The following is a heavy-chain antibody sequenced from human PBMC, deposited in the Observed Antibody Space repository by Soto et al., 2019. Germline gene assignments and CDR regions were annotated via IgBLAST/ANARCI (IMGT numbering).Heavy chain of an antibody. D-gene: IGHD3-22*01. CDR3: ARIDYYDSSGYYDGAFDI. V-gene: IGHV2-26*01. CDR2: IFSNDEK. CDR1: GFSLSNARMG. Sequence: QVTLKESGPVLVKPTETLTLTCTVSGFSLSNARMGVSWIRQPPGKALEWLAHIFSNDEKSYSTSLKSRLTNSKDTCKRQVGLTMTNMDPVDTATYYCARIDYYDSSGYYDGAFDIWGQGTMVTVSS. J-gene: IGHJ3*02.